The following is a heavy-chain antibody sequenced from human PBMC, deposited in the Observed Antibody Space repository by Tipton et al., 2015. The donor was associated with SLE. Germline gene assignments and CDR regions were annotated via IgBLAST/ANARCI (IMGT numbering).Heavy chain of an antibody. V-gene: IGHV3-23*01. J-gene: IGHJ2*01. CDR3: AKAGEAVTTLWYFDL. CDR1: GFTFSSYA. CDR2: ISGSGGST. D-gene: IGHD4-17*01. Sequence: SLRLSCAASGFTFSSYAMSWVRQAPGKGLEWVSAISGSGGSTYYADSVKGRFTISRDNSKNTLYLQMNSLRAEDTAVYYCAKAGEAVTTLWYFDLWGRGTLVTVSS.